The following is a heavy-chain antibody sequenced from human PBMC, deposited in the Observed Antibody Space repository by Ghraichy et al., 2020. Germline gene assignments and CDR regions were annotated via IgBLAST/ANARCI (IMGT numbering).Heavy chain of an antibody. J-gene: IGHJ4*02. Sequence: SETLSLTCTVSGGSISSGDYYWSWIRQPPGKGLEWIGYIYYSGSTYYNPSLKSRVTISVDTSKNQFSLKLSSVTAADTAVYYCARVPLGVGCSGGSCYPTYYFDYWGQGTLVTVSS. CDR1: GGSISSGDYY. D-gene: IGHD2-15*01. V-gene: IGHV4-30-4*01. CDR3: ARVPLGVGCSGGSCYPTYYFDY. CDR2: IYYSGST.